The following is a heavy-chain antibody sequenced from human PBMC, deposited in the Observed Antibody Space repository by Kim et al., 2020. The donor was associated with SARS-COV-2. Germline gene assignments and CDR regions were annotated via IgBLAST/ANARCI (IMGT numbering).Heavy chain of an antibody. J-gene: IGHJ6*02. V-gene: IGHV3-48*02. D-gene: IGHD3-10*01. CDR2: ISSSSSTI. CDR3: ARDLLWRFGELFGPYYYYGMDV. CDR1: GFTFSSYS. Sequence: GGSLRLSCAASGFTFSSYSMNWVRQAPGKGLEWVSYISSSSSTIYYADSVKGRFTISRDNAKNSLYLQMNSLRDEDTAVYYCARDLLWRFGELFGPYYYYGMDVWGQGTTVTVSS.